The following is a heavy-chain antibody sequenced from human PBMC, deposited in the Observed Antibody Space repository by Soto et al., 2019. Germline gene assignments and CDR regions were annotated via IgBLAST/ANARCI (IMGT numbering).Heavy chain of an antibody. CDR3: ARGSLYCSGGSCYGKRGYFDY. CDR2: IYHSGST. D-gene: IGHD2-15*01. CDR1: GGSISSGGYS. J-gene: IGHJ4*02. Sequence: QLQLQESGSGLVKPSQTLSLTCAVSGGSISSGGYSWSWIRQPPGKGLEWIGYIYHSGSTYYNPSLKSRVTISVDRSKNQFSLKLSSVTAADTAVYYCARGSLYCSGGSCYGKRGYFDYWGQGTLVTVSS. V-gene: IGHV4-30-2*01.